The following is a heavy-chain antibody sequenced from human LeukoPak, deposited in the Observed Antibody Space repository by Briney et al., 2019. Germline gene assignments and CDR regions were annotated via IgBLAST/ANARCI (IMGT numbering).Heavy chain of an antibody. CDR2: IIPIFGTA. CDR3: ARGDSSSPHFYYYMDV. CDR1: GYSFTSYG. D-gene: IGHD6-13*01. J-gene: IGHJ6*03. Sequence: SVKVSCKTSGYSFTSYGISWVRQAPGQGLEWMGGIIPIFGTANYAQKFQGRVTITADESTSTAYMELSSLRSEDTAVYYCARGDSSSPHFYYYMDVWGKGTTVTISS. V-gene: IGHV1-69*13.